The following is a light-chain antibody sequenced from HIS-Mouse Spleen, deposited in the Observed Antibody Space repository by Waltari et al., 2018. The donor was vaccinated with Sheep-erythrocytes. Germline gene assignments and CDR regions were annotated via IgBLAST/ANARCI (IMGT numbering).Light chain of an antibody. Sequence: DIQMTQSPSSLSASVGDRVTITCQASQEISNYLNWYQQKPGKAPKLLIYDASNLETGVPSRCSGSGSGTDFTFTISSLQPEDIATYYCQQYDNLLTFGGGTKVEIK. CDR2: DAS. J-gene: IGKJ4*01. CDR1: QEISNY. CDR3: QQYDNLLT. V-gene: IGKV1-33*01.